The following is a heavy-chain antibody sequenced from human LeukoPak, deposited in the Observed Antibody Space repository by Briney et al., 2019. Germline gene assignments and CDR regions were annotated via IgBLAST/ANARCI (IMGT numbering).Heavy chain of an antibody. V-gene: IGHV4-4*07. J-gene: IGHJ4*02. CDR2: IYISGST. CDR3: ARDRRTFNDDGFDY. Sequence: PSETLSLTCTVSGGSISSYYWSWIRQPAGKGLEWIGRIYISGSTNYNPSLKSRVTISVDTSKNQFSLKLSSVTAADTAVYYCARDRRTFNDDGFDYWGQGTLVTVSS. D-gene: IGHD1-1*01. CDR1: GGSISSYY.